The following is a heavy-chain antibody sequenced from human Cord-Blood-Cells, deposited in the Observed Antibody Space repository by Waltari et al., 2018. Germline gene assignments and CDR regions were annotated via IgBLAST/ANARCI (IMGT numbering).Heavy chain of an antibody. Sequence: QVQLQESGPGLVKPSQTLSLTCTVSGGSISSGCYYCSWIRQHPGKGLEWIGYIYYSGSTYYNPSLKSRVTISVDTSKNQFSLKLSSVTAADTAVYYCARGRPCSSTSCYWFDPWGQGTLVTVSS. CDR1: GGSISSGCYY. J-gene: IGHJ5*02. CDR2: IYYSGST. CDR3: ARGRPCSSTSCYWFDP. V-gene: IGHV4-31*03. D-gene: IGHD2-2*01.